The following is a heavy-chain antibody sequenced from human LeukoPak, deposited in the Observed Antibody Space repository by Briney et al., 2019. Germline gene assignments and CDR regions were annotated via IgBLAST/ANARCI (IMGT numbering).Heavy chain of an antibody. CDR2: IYYSGST. J-gene: IGHJ5*01. CDR3: ARADAFGNNNYLNRFDS. CDR1: GGPISRGVYF. Sequence: SQTLSLTCTVSGGPISRGVYFWTWIRPHPGKGLEWIGYIYYSGSTYYNPSLKSRLTISVDTSNNQFSLNLRSVTAADTAVYYCARADAFGNNNYLNRFDSWGQGILVTVSS. V-gene: IGHV4-31*03. D-gene: IGHD4-11*01.